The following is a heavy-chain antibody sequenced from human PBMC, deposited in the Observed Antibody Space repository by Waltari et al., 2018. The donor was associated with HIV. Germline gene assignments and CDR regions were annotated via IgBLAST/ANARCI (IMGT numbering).Heavy chain of an antibody. CDR2: INPNSGGT. CDR3: AILQFDVLRFLEWPKGGDY. Sequence: QVQLVQSGAEVKKPGASVKVSCKASGYTFTGYYMHWVRQAAGQGLEWMGWINPNSGGTNYAQKFQGRVTMTRDTSISTAYMELSRLRSDDTAVYYCAILQFDVLRFLEWPKGGDYWGQGTLVTVSS. D-gene: IGHD3-3*01. CDR1: GYTFTGYY. J-gene: IGHJ4*02. V-gene: IGHV1-2*02.